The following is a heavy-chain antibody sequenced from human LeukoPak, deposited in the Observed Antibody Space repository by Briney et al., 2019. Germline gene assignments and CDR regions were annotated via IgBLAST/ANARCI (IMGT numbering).Heavy chain of an antibody. CDR1: GFTVSSNY. J-gene: IGHJ4*02. Sequence: TGGSLRLSCAASGFTVSSNYMNWVRQAPGKGLEWVSVIYSGGSTYYADSVKGRFTISRDNSKNTLYLQMNSLRAEDTAVYYCASAPSACYGSGSYFEFDYWGQGTLVTVSS. CDR3: ASAPSACYGSGSYFEFDY. D-gene: IGHD3-10*01. CDR2: IYSGGST. V-gene: IGHV3-53*01.